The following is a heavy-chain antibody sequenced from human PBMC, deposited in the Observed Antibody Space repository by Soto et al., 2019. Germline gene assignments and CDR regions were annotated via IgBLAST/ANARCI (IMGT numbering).Heavy chain of an antibody. CDR3: ARRTRAAGEYYYYYYMDV. J-gene: IGHJ6*03. CDR1: GGSISSYY. CDR2: IYYSGST. Sequence: SETLSLTCTVSGGSISSYYWSWIRQPPGKGLEWIGYIYYSGSTNYNPSLKSRVTISVDTSKNQFSLKLSSVTAADTAVYYCARRTRAAGEYYYYYYMDVWGKGTTVTVSS. V-gene: IGHV4-59*08. D-gene: IGHD6-13*01.